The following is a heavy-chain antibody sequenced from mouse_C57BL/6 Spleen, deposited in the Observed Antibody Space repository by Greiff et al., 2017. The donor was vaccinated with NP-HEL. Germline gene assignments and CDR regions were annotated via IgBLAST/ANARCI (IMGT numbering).Heavy chain of an antibody. Sequence: QVQLKESGAELVRPGASVKLSCKASGYTFTDYYINWVKQRPGQGLEWIARIYPGSGNTYYNEKFKGKATLTAEKSSSTAYMQLSSLTSEDSAVYFCARGDYPGVWGTGTTVTVSS. CDR2: IYPGSGNT. D-gene: IGHD1-1*02. J-gene: IGHJ1*03. V-gene: IGHV1-76*01. CDR1: GYTFTDYY. CDR3: ARGDYPGV.